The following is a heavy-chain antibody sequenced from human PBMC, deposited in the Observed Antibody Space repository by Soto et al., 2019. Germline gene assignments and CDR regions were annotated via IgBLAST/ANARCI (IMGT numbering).Heavy chain of an antibody. J-gene: IGHJ4*02. V-gene: IGHV3-30*18. D-gene: IGHD1-26*01. CDR1: GFTFSSYG. CDR2: ISYDGSNK. CDR3: AKDMGATTLEVDY. Sequence: GGSLRLSCAASGFTFSSYGMHWVRQAPGKGLEWVAVISYDGSNKYYADSVKGRFTISRDNSKNTLYLQMNSLRAEDTAVYYCAKDMGATTLEVDYWGQGTLVTVSS.